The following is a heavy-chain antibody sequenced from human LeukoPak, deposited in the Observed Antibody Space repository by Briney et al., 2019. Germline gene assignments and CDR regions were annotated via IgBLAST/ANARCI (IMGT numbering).Heavy chain of an antibody. CDR3: ARGPGGLYSSGWYLFGEYFQH. CDR2: ISAYNGNT. Sequence: ASVKVSCKASGCTFTSYGISWVRQAPGQGLEWMGWISAYNGNTNYAQKLQGRVTMTTDTSTSTAYMELRSLRSDDTAVYYCARGPGGLYSSGWYLFGEYFQHWGQGALVTVSS. CDR1: GCTFTSYG. V-gene: IGHV1-18*01. J-gene: IGHJ1*01. D-gene: IGHD6-19*01.